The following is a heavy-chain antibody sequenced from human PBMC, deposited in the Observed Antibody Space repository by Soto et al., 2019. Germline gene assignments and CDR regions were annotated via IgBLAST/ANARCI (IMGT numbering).Heavy chain of an antibody. CDR3: ARARRIGGNPEYFYYYGMDV. J-gene: IGHJ6*02. CDR2: ISYDGSNT. D-gene: IGHD1-1*01. V-gene: IGHV3-30-3*01. CDR1: GFTFSSYA. Sequence: QVQLVESGGGVVQPGRSLRLSCAASGFTFSSYAMHWVRQAPGKGLEWVSVISYDGSNTYYADSVKGRLTISRDNSKNTLYLQMNSLRAEDTAVYYCARARRIGGNPEYFYYYGMDVWGQGTTVTVSS.